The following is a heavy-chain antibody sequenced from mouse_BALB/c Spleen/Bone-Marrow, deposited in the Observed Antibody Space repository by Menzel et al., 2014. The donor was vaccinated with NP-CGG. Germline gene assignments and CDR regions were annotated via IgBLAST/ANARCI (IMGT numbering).Heavy chain of an antibody. Sequence: EVQLQQSGAEVVKPGASVKLSCTASGFNIKDTHIHWVKQRPEQGLEWIGMIDPAKGNTKYDPKFQGKATITSDTSSNTAYLQLSSLTSEDTAGYYWPRGYGRGGWFAYWGQGTLGTGSA. D-gene: IGHD1-1*01. CDR1: GFNIKDTH. CDR2: IDPAKGNT. V-gene: IGHV14-3*02. J-gene: IGHJ3*01. CDR3: PRGYGRGGWFAY.